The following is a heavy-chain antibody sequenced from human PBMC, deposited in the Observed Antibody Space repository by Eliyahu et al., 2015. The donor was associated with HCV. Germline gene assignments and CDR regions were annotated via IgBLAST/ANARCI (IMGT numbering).Heavy chain of an antibody. CDR3: ASRKEALFVDNERDYYYYYGMDV. J-gene: IGHJ6*02. V-gene: IGHV1-69*01. D-gene: IGHD5-12*01. Sequence: QVQLVQSGAEVKKPGSSVKVSCKASXXTFSSYAISXVXPGPGXRLEXGGGMIPILGTANYAQKFQGRVTITADESTSTAYMELSSLRSEDTAVYYCASRKEALFVDNERDYYYYYGMDVWGQGTTVTVSS. CDR2: MIPILGTA. CDR1: XXTFSSYA.